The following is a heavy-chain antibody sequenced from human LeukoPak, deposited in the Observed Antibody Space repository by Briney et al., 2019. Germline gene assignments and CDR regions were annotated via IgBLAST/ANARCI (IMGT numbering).Heavy chain of an antibody. V-gene: IGHV4-59*01. Sequence: PSETLSLTCTVSGDSISGYYWSWIRQPSGKGLEWIGYVYHTGHTHYSPSLKSRVTVSLDTSRNQVSLILSSVTAADTAVYYCARHRFGHLFDYWGQGTLVFVSS. J-gene: IGHJ4*02. D-gene: IGHD3-16*01. CDR3: ARHRFGHLFDY. CDR2: VYHTGHT. CDR1: GDSISGYY.